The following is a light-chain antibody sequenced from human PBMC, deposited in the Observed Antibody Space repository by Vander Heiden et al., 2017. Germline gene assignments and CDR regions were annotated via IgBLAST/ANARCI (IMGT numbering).Light chain of an antibody. V-gene: IGLV1-44*01. CDR3: EAWDDSLNAPL. CDR1: SHNIGSNR. CDR2: SNN. Sequence: QSVLTQSPPASATPGQRVSISCSGSSHNIGSNRVNWYQQFPGTAPKRLIYSNNQRPSGVPDRFSGSKSGTSASLAISGLQSDDEAGYYCEAWDDSLNAPLFGGGTTLTVL. J-gene: IGLJ3*02.